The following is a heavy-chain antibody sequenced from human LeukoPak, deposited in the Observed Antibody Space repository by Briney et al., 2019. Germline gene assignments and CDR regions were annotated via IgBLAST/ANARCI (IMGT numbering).Heavy chain of an antibody. CDR3: ARGATGWFDP. V-gene: IGHV4-39*07. CDR1: GGSITSSPYY. Sequence: SETLSLTCTVSGGSITSSPYYWAWIRQPPGKGLEWIGIIYYSGSTFYNSSLERRVTISIDSSKNQFSLKLSSVTAADTAVYYCARGATGWFDPWGQGTLVNVSS. CDR2: IYYSGST. J-gene: IGHJ5*02. D-gene: IGHD1-26*01.